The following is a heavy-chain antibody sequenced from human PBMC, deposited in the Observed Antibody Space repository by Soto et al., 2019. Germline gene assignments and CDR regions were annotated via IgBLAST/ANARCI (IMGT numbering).Heavy chain of an antibody. CDR1: GFTFSSYA. Sequence: EVQLLESGGGLVQPGGSLRLSCAASGFTFSSYAMSWVRQAPGKGLEWVSGISGSGGNTYYADSVKGRFTISRDNPKNTLYLQMNSLRAEDTAVYYCAKVIGYCSGGSCYGAFDIWGQGTMVTVSS. J-gene: IGHJ3*02. CDR2: ISGSGGNT. D-gene: IGHD2-15*01. CDR3: AKVIGYCSGGSCYGAFDI. V-gene: IGHV3-23*01.